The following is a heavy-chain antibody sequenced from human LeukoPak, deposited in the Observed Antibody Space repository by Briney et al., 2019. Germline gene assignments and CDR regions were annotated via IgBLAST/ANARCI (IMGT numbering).Heavy chain of an antibody. D-gene: IGHD6-13*01. J-gene: IGHJ4*02. V-gene: IGHV4-59*01. CDR1: GGSISSYY. Sequence: SETLSLTCIVSGGSISSYYWSWIRQPPGKGLEWIGYIYYSGSTNYNPSLKSRVTISVDTSKNQFSLKLSSVTAADTAVYYCARERRDSSSWHFDYWGQGTLVTVSS. CDR3: ARERRDSSSWHFDY. CDR2: IYYSGST.